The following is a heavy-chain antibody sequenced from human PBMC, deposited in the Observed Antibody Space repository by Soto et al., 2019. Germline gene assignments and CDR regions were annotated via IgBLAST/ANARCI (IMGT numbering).Heavy chain of an antibody. J-gene: IGHJ4*02. V-gene: IGHV3-33*01. Sequence: QVQLVESGGGVVQPGTSLRLSCAASGFTISTHGMHWVRQAPGKGLEWVANIWYDGSNKFYADSVKGRFTISKDNSKNTLYVEMNSLRAEDTAVYYCAAPTTWNFHSHYWGQGTQVTVSS. CDR2: IWYDGSNK. CDR3: AAPTTWNFHSHY. D-gene: IGHD1-7*01. CDR1: GFTISTHG.